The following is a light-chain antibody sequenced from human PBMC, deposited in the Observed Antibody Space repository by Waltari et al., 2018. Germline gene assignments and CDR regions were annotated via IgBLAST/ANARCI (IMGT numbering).Light chain of an antibody. V-gene: IGLV2-14*03. Sequence: QSALTQPASVSGSPGQSITISCTGTSSDVGGYNFVSWYQQHPGKAPKLIIYDVTNRPSGVSTRFSGSKSGNTASLTSSGLQTEDEADYYCSSYTTSSTRVFGGGTKLTVL. J-gene: IGLJ3*02. CDR3: SSYTTSSTRV. CDR2: DVT. CDR1: SSDVGGYNF.